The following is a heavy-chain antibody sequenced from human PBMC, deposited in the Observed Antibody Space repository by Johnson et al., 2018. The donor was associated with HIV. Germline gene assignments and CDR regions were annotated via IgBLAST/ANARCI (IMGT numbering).Heavy chain of an antibody. CDR1: GFTVSSNY. J-gene: IGHJ3*02. D-gene: IGHD5-18*01. Sequence: MQLVESGGGVVQPGGSLRVSCAASGFTVSSNYMSWVRQAPGKGLEWVSVIYSGGSTYYADSVMGRYTISRDNSKNTLYLQMNSLRADDTAVYYCARAYSYGAFDIGGQGTRVTVSS. V-gene: IGHV3-66*01. CDR2: IYSGGST. CDR3: ARAYSYGAFDI.